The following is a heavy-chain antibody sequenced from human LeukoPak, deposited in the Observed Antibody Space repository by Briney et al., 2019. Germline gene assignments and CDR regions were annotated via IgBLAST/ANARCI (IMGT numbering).Heavy chain of an antibody. Sequence: SGTLSLTCTVSGGSMNNDYWSWVRQPPGKGLEWIGYLSYSGTTKYNPSFKSRVTISVDTSKNLFSLKPTSVTAADTAVYYCARDPFDWGQGTLVIVSS. V-gene: IGHV4-59*01. CDR2: LSYSGTT. CDR3: ARDPFD. CDR1: GGSMNNDY. J-gene: IGHJ4*02.